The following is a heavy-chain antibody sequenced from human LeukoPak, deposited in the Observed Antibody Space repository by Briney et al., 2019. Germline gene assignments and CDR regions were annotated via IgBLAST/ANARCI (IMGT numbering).Heavy chain of an antibody. D-gene: IGHD3-16*02. CDR2: IYYSGST. V-gene: IGHV4-30-4*01. CDR1: GGSISSGDYY. J-gene: IGHJ4*02. Sequence: PSETLSLTCTVSGGSISSGDYYWSWIRQPPGKGLEWIGYIYYSGSTYYNPSLKSRVTISVDTSKNQFSLKLSSVTAADTAVYYCAGDSITFGGVIVQDYWGQGTLVTVSS. CDR3: AGDSITFGGVIVQDY.